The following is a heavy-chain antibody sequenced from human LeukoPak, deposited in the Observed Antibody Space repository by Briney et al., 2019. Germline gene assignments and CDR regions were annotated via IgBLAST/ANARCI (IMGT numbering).Heavy chain of an antibody. Sequence: ASVKVSCKASGYTFTNYAVSWVRQAPGQGLEWMGWFSAYNGHTSYAQNLQGRVTMTTDTSTSTAYMELRSLRSDDMAVYYCARVEGVVVITPVDYWGQGTLVTVSS. J-gene: IGHJ4*02. V-gene: IGHV1-18*03. CDR2: FSAYNGHT. CDR1: GYTFTNYA. D-gene: IGHD3-22*01. CDR3: ARVEGVVVITPVDY.